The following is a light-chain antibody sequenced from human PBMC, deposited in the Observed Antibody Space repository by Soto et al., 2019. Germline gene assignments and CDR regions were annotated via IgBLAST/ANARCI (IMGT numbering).Light chain of an antibody. CDR3: QQFHSFPIT. Sequence: NPMTPSPSTPSSSARDKSTTTFRASQSITIWLAWYQQKPGKAPKLLIYDASTLESGVPSRFSGSGSGTEFTLTISSLQPDDFATYYCQQFHSFPITFGQGTRLEIK. J-gene: IGKJ5*01. V-gene: IGKV1-5*01. CDR1: QSITIW. CDR2: DAS.